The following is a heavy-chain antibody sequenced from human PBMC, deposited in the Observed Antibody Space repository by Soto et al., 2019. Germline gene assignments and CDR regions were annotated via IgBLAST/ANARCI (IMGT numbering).Heavy chain of an antibody. CDR1: GYTFTSSA. D-gene: IGHD3-16*01. CDR3: ARDRDSSVWGAFDI. J-gene: IGHJ3*02. V-gene: IGHV1-3*01. CDR2: INAGNGNT. Sequence: QVQFVQSGAEVKKPGASVKVSCKASGYTFTSSALHWVRQAPGQRLEWMGWINAGNGNTKYSQKFQGRVTFTRDTSASTDYMDLTSLRSEDTAVYYCARDRDSSVWGAFDIWGQGTMVTVSS.